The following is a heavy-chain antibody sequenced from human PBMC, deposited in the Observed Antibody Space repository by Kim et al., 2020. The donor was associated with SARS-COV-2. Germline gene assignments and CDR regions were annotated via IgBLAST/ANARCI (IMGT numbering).Heavy chain of an antibody. V-gene: IGHV3-74*01. J-gene: IGHJ4*02. Sequence: YADSVKGRFTISRDNAKNTLYLQMNSLRAEDTAVYYCAREGYYDPEGFDYWGQGTLVTVSS. D-gene: IGHD3-22*01. CDR3: AREGYYDPEGFDY.